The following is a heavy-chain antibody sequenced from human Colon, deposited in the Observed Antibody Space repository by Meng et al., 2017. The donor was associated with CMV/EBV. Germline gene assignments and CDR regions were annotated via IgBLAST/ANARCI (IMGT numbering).Heavy chain of an antibody. J-gene: IGHJ5*02. D-gene: IGHD4-17*01. Sequence: GGSLRLSCAASGFTFSSYAMHWVRQAPGKGLEWAAVISYDGSNKYYADSVKGRFTISRDNSKNTLYLQMNSLRAEDTAVYYCARDGETYGDYTYNWFDPWGQGTLVTVSS. CDR1: GFTFSSYA. CDR2: ISYDGSNK. CDR3: ARDGETYGDYTYNWFDP. V-gene: IGHV3-30-3*01.